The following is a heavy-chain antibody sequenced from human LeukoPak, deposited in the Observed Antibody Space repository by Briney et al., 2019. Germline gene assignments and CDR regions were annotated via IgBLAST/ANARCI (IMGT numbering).Heavy chain of an antibody. Sequence: GGSLRLSCAASGFTFDDYAMHWVRHAPGKGLEWVSGIRWNSGSIGYADSVKGRFTISRDNAKNSLYLQMNSLRAEDTALYYCAKDMVAVAGTTGDYWGPGTLVTVSS. CDR2: IRWNSGSI. CDR1: GFTFDDYA. CDR3: AKDMVAVAGTTGDY. D-gene: IGHD6-19*01. J-gene: IGHJ4*02. V-gene: IGHV3-9*01.